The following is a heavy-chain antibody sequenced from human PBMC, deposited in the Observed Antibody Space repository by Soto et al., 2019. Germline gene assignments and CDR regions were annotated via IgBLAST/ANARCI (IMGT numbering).Heavy chain of an antibody. CDR3: ARGYYDFWSGRYYYYGMDV. V-gene: IGHV4-59*01. CDR2: IYYSGST. Sequence: SETLSLTCTVSGGSISSYYWSWIRQPPGKGLEWIGYIYYSGSTNYNPSLKSRVTISVDTSKNQFSLKLSSVTAADTAVYYCARGYYDFWSGRYYYYGMDVWGQGTTVTVSS. J-gene: IGHJ6*02. CDR1: GGSISSYY. D-gene: IGHD3-3*01.